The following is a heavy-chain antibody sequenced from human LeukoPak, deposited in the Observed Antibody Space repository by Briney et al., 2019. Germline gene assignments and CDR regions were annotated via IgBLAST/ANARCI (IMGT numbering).Heavy chain of an antibody. CDR1: GFTFSSYG. V-gene: IGHV3-30*18. CDR3: AKAVGDYAPFDY. D-gene: IGHD4-17*01. J-gene: IGHJ4*02. Sequence: GGSLRLPCAASGFTFSSYGMHWVRQAPGKGLEWVAVISYDGSNKYYADSVKGRFTISRDNSKNTLYLQMNSLRAEDTAVYYCAKAVGDYAPFDYWGQGTLVTVSS. CDR2: ISYDGSNK.